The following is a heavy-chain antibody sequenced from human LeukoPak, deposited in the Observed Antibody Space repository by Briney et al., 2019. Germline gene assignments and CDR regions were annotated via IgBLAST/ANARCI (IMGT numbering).Heavy chain of an antibody. D-gene: IGHD5-24*01. Sequence: PGGSLRLSCAASGFTFSSYAMSWVRQAPGKGLEWVSAISGSGGSTYYADSAKGRFTISRDNSKNTLYLQMNSLRAEDTAVYYCAKAPLLSEMATIKLSWGQGTLVTVSS. CDR3: AKAPLLSEMATIKLS. J-gene: IGHJ4*02. V-gene: IGHV3-23*01. CDR2: ISGSGGST. CDR1: GFTFSSYA.